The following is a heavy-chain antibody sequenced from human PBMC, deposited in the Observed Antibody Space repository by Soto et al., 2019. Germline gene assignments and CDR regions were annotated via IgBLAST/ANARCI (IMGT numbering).Heavy chain of an antibody. V-gene: IGHV1-46*03. J-gene: IGHJ4*02. D-gene: IGHD6-19*01. CDR2: INPSGGST. Sequence: ASVKVSCTASGYTFTSYYMHWVRQAPGQGLEWMGIINPSGGSTSYAQKFQGRVTMTRDTSTSTVYMELSSLRSEDTAVYYCARDSSGWTFDYWGQGTLVTVSS. CDR3: ARDSSGWTFDY. CDR1: GYTFTSYY.